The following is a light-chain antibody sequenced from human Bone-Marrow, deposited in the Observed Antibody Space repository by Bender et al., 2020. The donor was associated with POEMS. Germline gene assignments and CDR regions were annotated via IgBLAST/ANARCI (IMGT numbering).Light chain of an antibody. V-gene: IGLV3-21*02. CDR3: QVWESSSDHPGV. CDR1: NIGSKS. J-gene: IGLJ2*01. Sequence: SYALTQPPSMSVAPGQSARITCGGNNIGSKSVHWYQQTPGQAPVLVVYNDRDRPSGIPERFSGSNSGNTATLTISRVEAGDEADYYCQVWESSSDHPGVFGGGTKLTVL. CDR2: NDR.